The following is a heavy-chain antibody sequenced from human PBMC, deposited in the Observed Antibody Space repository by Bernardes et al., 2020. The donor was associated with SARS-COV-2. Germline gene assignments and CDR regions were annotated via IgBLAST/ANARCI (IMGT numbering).Heavy chain of an antibody. CDR3: ARVEGFCSGGTCFSLFYFDH. CDR2: LSGYNGNT. CDR1: GSTFTNYG. D-gene: IGHD2-15*01. Sequence: SVKVSCKASGSTFTNYGIGWVRQAPGHGLEWLGWLSGYNGNTNYARHLQDRVSMTIDISTNTAFMELRRLRSDDTAVYYCARVEGFCSGGTCFSLFYFDHWGQGTLVSVSS. V-gene: IGHV1-18*04. J-gene: IGHJ4*02.